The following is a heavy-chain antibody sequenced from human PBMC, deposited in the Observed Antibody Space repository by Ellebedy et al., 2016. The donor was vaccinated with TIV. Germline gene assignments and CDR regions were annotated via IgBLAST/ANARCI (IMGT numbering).Heavy chain of an antibody. CDR3: ARGHYYAMDV. V-gene: IGHV3-74*01. J-gene: IGHJ6*02. Sequence: GESLKISCADSGSTFSTYRMHWVRQVPGKGLVWVSRITGDGSSTAYADSVKGRFTVSRDNAKSTLYLQMSSLRAEDTAVYYCARGHYYAMDVWGQGTTVTGSS. CDR2: ITGDGSST. CDR1: GSTFSTYR.